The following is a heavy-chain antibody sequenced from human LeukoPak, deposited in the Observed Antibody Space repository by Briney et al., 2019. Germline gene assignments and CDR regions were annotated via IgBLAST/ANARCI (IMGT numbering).Heavy chain of an antibody. CDR3: ARDQEGFDY. Sequence: ASVKVSCKASGHSFTSNYIHWVRRAPGQGLEWMGMIYPRDGSTSYAQKFQGRVTVTRDTSTSTVHMELSGLRSEDTAVYYCARDQEGFDYWGQGTLVTVSS. V-gene: IGHV1-46*01. CDR2: IYPRDGST. CDR1: GHSFTSNY. J-gene: IGHJ4*02.